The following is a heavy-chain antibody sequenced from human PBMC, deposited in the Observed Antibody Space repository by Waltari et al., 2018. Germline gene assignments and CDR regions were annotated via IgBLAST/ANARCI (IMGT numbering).Heavy chain of an antibody. V-gene: IGHV1-8*01. CDR2: MNPTSGYT. D-gene: IGHD3-22*01. Sequence: QVQLVQSGAEVKKPGASVKVSCKASGYTFTSFDINWVRQATGQGLEWMGWMNPTSGYTGYAQNFQGRVTITRNTSISTAYMELSTLRSEDTAVYYCARGNGYDNSGYSAYGPYPDYWGQGTLVTVSS. CDR3: ARGNGYDNSGYSAYGPYPDY. CDR1: GYTFTSFD. J-gene: IGHJ4*02.